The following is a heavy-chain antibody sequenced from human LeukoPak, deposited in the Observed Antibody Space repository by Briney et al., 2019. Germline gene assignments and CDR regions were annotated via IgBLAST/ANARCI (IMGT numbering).Heavy chain of an antibody. CDR3: VRDGRPLDY. CDR1: GFTFSSYA. J-gene: IGHJ4*02. V-gene: IGHV3-7*01. Sequence: GGSLRLSCAASGFTFSSYAMHWVRQPPGKGLEWVANIKQDGGERYYVDSVRGRFTISRDNSKNSLYLQMNSLRAEDTAVYYCVRDGRPLDYWGQGTLVIVS. D-gene: IGHD3/OR15-3a*01. CDR2: IKQDGGER.